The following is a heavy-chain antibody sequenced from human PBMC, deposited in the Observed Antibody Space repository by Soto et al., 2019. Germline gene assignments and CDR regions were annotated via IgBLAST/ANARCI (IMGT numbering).Heavy chain of an antibody. CDR2: ISSSGGTI. CDR3: ARASSPRDPWLDY. D-gene: IGHD5-18*01. V-gene: IGHV3-11*01. Sequence: PGGSLRLSCGASGFTFSDDYMSWIRQAPGKGLEWVSYISSSGGTIYYVDSVKGRFTISRDNAKNSLFLQMNSLRADDTAVYYCARASSPRDPWLDYWGQGTLVTVSS. J-gene: IGHJ4*02. CDR1: GFTFSDDY.